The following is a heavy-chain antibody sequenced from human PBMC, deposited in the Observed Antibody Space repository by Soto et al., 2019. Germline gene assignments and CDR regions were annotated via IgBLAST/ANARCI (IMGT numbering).Heavy chain of an antibody. CDR3: AKGRGLGYCSGGSCYPEYYFDY. CDR2: ISGSGGST. CDR1: GFTLSSYA. V-gene: IGHV3-23*01. Sequence: PGGSLRLSCAASGFTLSSYAMSWVRQAPGKGLEWVSAISGSGGSTYYADSVKGRFTISRDNSKNTLYLQMNSLRAEDTAVYYCAKGRGLGYCSGGSCYPEYYFDYWGQGTLVTVSS. J-gene: IGHJ4*02. D-gene: IGHD2-15*01.